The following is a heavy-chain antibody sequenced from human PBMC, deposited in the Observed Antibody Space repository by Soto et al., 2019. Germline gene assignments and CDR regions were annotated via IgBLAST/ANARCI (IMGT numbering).Heavy chain of an antibody. V-gene: IGHV3-33*01. CDR2: IWYDGSNK. Sequence: SLRLSCAASGFTFSSYGMHWVRQAPGKGLEWVAVIWYDGSNKYYADSVKGRFTISRDNSKNTLYLQMNSLRAEDTAVYYCARDERLLAFDYWGQGTLVTVSS. J-gene: IGHJ4*02. CDR3: ARDERLLAFDY. CDR1: GFTFSSYG.